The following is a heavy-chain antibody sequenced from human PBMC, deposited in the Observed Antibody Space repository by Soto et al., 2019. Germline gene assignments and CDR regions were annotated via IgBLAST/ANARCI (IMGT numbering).Heavy chain of an antibody. CDR3: ARPLLPDYYDSSVGAFDI. Sequence: GGSLKISCSGSGNSFTSYWNSWVRQMPGKGLEWMGRIDPSDSYTNYSPSFQGHVTISADRSISTAYLQWSSLKASDTAMYYCARPLLPDYYDSSVGAFDIWGQGTMVTVSS. V-gene: IGHV5-10-1*01. J-gene: IGHJ3*02. CDR1: GNSFTSYW. CDR2: IDPSDSYT. D-gene: IGHD3-22*01.